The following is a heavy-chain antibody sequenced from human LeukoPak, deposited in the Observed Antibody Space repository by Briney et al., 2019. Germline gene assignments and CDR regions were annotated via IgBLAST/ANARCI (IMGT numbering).Heavy chain of an antibody. Sequence: GGSLRLSCAASGFTFSSYEMNWVRQAPGKGLEWVSSISSSSSYIYYADSVKGRFTISRDNAKNSLYLQMNSLRAEDTAVYYCARDYYGSGSLSGYWGQGTLVTVSS. CDR1: GFTFSSYE. D-gene: IGHD3-10*01. J-gene: IGHJ4*02. CDR2: ISSSSSYI. V-gene: IGHV3-21*01. CDR3: ARDYYGSGSLSGY.